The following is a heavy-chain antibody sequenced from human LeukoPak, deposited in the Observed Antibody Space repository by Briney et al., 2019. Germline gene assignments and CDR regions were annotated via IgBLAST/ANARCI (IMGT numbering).Heavy chain of an antibody. CDR1: GFSLSTSGVG. CDR2: IYWNDDK. Sequence: SGPTLVKPTQTLTLTCTFSGFSLSTSGVGVGWIRQPPGKALEWLALIYWNDDKRHSPSLKSRLTITKDTSKNQVVLTMTNMDPVDTATYYCAHSTYYYDSSGQGGVDYWGQGTLVTVSS. CDR3: AHSTYYYDSSGQGGVDY. V-gene: IGHV2-5*01. J-gene: IGHJ4*02. D-gene: IGHD3-22*01.